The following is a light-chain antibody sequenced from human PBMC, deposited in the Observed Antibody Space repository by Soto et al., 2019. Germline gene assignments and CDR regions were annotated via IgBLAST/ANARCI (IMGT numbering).Light chain of an antibody. CDR2: DVS. V-gene: IGKV3-15*01. J-gene: IGKJ1*01. CDR1: QSVYNN. CDR3: QQYNNWPRT. Sequence: EIVMSQSPATLSLSPGERATLSCRASQSVYNNLAWYQQKPSQAPRLLIYDVSSRATDVPTRFSGSGSGTEFTLTISSLQSEDFALYYCQQYNNWPRTFGQGTTVEIK.